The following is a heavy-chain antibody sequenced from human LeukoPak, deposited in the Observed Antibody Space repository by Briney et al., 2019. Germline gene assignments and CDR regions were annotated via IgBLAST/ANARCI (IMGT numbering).Heavy chain of an antibody. CDR1: GYTFTGYY. Sequence: GASVKVSCKASGYTFTGYYMHWVRQAPGQGLEWMGWINPNSGGTNYAQKFHGRVTMTRDTSISTAYMELSRLRSDDTAVYYCARVRDYYDSSGYYIDYWGQGTLVTVSS. V-gene: IGHV1-2*02. J-gene: IGHJ4*02. D-gene: IGHD3-22*01. CDR2: INPNSGGT. CDR3: ARVRDYYDSSGYYIDY.